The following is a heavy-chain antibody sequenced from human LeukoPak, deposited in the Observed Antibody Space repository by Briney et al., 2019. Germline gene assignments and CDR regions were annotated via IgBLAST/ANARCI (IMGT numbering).Heavy chain of an antibody. Sequence: SETLSLTCTVSGGSISSSSYYWGWIRQPPGKGLEWIGSIYYSGSTNYNPSLKSRVTISVDTSKNQFSLKLSSVTAADTAVYYCARRKRSGVGAGFDYWGQGTLVTVSS. V-gene: IGHV4-39*07. CDR2: IYYSGST. J-gene: IGHJ4*02. D-gene: IGHD1-26*01. CDR3: ARRKRSGVGAGFDY. CDR1: GGSISSSSYY.